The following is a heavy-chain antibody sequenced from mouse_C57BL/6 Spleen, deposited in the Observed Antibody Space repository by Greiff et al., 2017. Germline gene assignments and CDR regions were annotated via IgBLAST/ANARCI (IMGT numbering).Heavy chain of an antibody. CDR1: GYTFTSYD. V-gene: IGHV1-85*01. D-gene: IGHD2-4*01. Sequence: QVQLQQSGPELVKPGASVKLSCKASGYTFTSYDINWVKQRPGQGLEWIGWIYPSDGSTKYNEKFKGKATLTVDTSSRPAYMELTSLPSGGSAVYFCARWGLRGITAWYYFDYGGQGTTLTVSS. CDR2: IYPSDGST. CDR3: ARWGLRGITAWYYFDY. J-gene: IGHJ2*01.